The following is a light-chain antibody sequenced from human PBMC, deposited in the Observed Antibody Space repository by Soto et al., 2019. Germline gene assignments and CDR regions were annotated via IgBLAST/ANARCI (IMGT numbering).Light chain of an antibody. CDR1: QSISSW. CDR3: QKYNSYPYT. J-gene: IGKJ2*01. V-gene: IGKV1-5*01. Sequence: DIPMTQSPSTLSASVGDRVTITCRASQSISSWLAWYQQKPGKAPKLLIYDASSLESGVPSRFSGSGSGTEFTPTISSLQPDDFATYYCQKYNSYPYTFGQGTKLEIK. CDR2: DAS.